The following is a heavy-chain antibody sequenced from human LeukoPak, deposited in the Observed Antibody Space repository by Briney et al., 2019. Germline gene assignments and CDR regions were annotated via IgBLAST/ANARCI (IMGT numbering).Heavy chain of an antibody. CDR3: ARGPRGYSYGPFDY. CDR1: GGSFSGCY. CDR2: INHSGST. J-gene: IGHJ4*02. Sequence: SETLSLTCAVYGGSFSGCYWSWIRQPPGKGLEWIGEINHSGSTNYNPSLKSRVTISVDTSKNQFSLKLSSVTAADTAVYYCARGPRGYSYGPFDYWGQGTLVTVSS. V-gene: IGHV4-34*01. D-gene: IGHD5-18*01.